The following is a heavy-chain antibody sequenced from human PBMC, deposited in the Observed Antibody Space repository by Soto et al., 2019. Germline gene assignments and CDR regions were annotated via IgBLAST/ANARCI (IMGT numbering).Heavy chain of an antibody. V-gene: IGHV4-34*01. D-gene: IGHD4-17*01. CDR1: GGSFSGYY. CDR2: INHSGST. J-gene: IGHJ5*02. Sequence: SETLSLTCAVYGGSFSGYYWSWIRQPPGKGLEWIGEINHSGSTNYNPSLKSRVTISVDTSKNQFSLKLSSVTAADTAVYYCARSTVTTYLFDPWGQGTLVTVSS. CDR3: ARSTVTTYLFDP.